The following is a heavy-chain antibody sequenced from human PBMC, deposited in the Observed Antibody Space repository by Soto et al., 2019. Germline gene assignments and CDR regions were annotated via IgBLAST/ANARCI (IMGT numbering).Heavy chain of an antibody. CDR2: IYYSGST. J-gene: IGHJ4*02. V-gene: IGHV4-59*08. CDR3: ARRYGGNLAY. Sequence: QVQLQESGPGLVKPSETLSLTCTGSGGSISSYYWSWIRQPPGKGLEWIGYIYYSGSTNYNPSLTSRITTSVDTCTHQFSLKPSSATAADTDVYYCARRYGGNLAYRGQGTLVTVSS. D-gene: IGHD1-1*01. CDR1: GGSISSYY.